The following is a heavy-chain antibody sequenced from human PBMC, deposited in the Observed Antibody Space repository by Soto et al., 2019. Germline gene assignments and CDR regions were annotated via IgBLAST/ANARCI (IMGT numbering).Heavy chain of an antibody. V-gene: IGHV1-3*01. CDR1: GYTFTSYA. Sequence: QVQLVQSGAEVKKPGASVKVSCKASGYTFTSYAMHWVRQAPGQRLEWMGWINAGNGNTKYSQKFQGRVTITRDTSASTAYMELSSLRSEDTAVYYCAKGLRFSRRAIITIFGVGGMDVWGQGTTVTVSS. CDR3: AKGLRFSRRAIITIFGVGGMDV. D-gene: IGHD3-3*01. CDR2: INAGNGNT. J-gene: IGHJ6*02.